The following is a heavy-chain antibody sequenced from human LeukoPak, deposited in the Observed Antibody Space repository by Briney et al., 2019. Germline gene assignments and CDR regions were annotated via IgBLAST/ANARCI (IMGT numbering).Heavy chain of an antibody. Sequence: SVKVSCKASGGTFSSYAISWVRQAPGQGLEWMGGIIPIFGTANYAQKFQGRVTITADESTSTAYKELSSLRSEDTAVYYCARDRDGSGSYDYWGQGTLVTVSS. CDR1: GGTFSSYA. CDR3: ARDRDGSGSYDY. V-gene: IGHV1-69*13. J-gene: IGHJ4*02. D-gene: IGHD3-10*01. CDR2: IIPIFGTA.